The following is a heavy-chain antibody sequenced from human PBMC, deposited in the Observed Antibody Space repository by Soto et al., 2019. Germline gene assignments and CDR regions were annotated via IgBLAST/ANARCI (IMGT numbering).Heavy chain of an antibody. CDR2: ISGSGGST. Sequence: LRLSCAASGFTFSSYAMSWVRQAPGKGLEWVSAISGSGGSTYYADSVKGRFTISRDNSKNTLYLQMNSLRAEDTAVYYCARIVVVITTNDAFDIWGQGTMVTVSS. CDR1: GFTFSSYA. D-gene: IGHD3-22*01. V-gene: IGHV3-23*01. CDR3: ARIVVVITTNDAFDI. J-gene: IGHJ3*02.